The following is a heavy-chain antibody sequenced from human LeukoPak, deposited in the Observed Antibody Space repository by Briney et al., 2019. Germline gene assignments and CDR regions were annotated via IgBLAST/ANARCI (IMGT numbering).Heavy chain of an antibody. J-gene: IGHJ6*03. CDR1: GFTFSSYA. V-gene: IGHV3-23*01. CDR2: ISGSGGST. Sequence: GGSLRLSCAASGFTFSSYAMSWVRQAPGKGLEWVSAISGSGGSTYYADSVKGRFTIPRDNSENTLYLQMNSLRAEDTAAYYCARVRGLDYYYMDVWGKGTTVTISS. CDR3: ARVRGLDYYYMDV.